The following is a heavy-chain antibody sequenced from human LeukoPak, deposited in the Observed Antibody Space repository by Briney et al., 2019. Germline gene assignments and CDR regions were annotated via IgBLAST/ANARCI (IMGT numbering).Heavy chain of an antibody. D-gene: IGHD1-26*01. Sequence: GGSLRLSCAASGFTFKNYWMHWVRQAPGKGLVWVSRIDSDGSSTNYADSVKGRFTISRDNAKNTLYLQMNSSRAEDTAVYYCAKDLGAIVGATVFDYWGQGTLVTVSS. CDR2: IDSDGSST. J-gene: IGHJ4*02. V-gene: IGHV3-74*01. CDR1: GFTFKNYW. CDR3: AKDLGAIVGATVFDY.